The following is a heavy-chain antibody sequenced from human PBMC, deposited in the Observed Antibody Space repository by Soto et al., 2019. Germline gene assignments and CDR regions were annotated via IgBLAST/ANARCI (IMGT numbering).Heavy chain of an antibody. CDR1: GGSISSYY. V-gene: IGHV4-59*08. Sequence: SETLSLTCTVSGGSISSYYWSWIRQPPGKGLEWIGYIYYSGSTNYNPSLKSRVTISVDTSKNQFSLKLSPVTAADTAVYYCARALTIFGVVLDYWGQGTLVTVSS. J-gene: IGHJ4*02. D-gene: IGHD3-3*01. CDR2: IYYSGST. CDR3: ARALTIFGVVLDY.